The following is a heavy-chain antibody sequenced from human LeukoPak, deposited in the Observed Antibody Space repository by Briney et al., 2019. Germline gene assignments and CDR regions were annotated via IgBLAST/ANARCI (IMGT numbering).Heavy chain of an antibody. D-gene: IGHD3-10*01. J-gene: IGHJ3*02. CDR2: IYYSGST. CDR3: AREVLSYGSGSYYGALDI. V-gene: IGHV4-61*01. Sequence: PSQTLSLTCTVSGGSISSGSYYWSWIRQPPGKGLEWIGYIYYSGSTNYNPSLKSRVTISVDTSKNQFSLKLSSVTAADTAVYYCAREVLSYGSGSYYGALDIWGQGTMVTVSS. CDR1: GGSISSGSYY.